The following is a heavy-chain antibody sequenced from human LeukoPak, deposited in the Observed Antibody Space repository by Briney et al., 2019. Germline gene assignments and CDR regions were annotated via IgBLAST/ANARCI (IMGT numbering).Heavy chain of an antibody. Sequence: GGSLRLSCAASGFTFSSYSMNWVRQAPGKGLEWVSCISSSSSYIYNADSVEGRFTISRDNAKNSLYLQMNSLRVEDTAVYYCARAHNWKYGTFDYWGQGTLVTVSS. CDR1: GFTFSSYS. V-gene: IGHV3-21*01. CDR2: ISSSSSYI. J-gene: IGHJ4*02. CDR3: ARAHNWKYGTFDY. D-gene: IGHD1-20*01.